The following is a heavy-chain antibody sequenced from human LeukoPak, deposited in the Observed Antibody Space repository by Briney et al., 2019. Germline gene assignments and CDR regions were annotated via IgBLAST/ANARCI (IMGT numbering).Heavy chain of an antibody. Sequence: ASVKVSCKASGYTFTSYGISWVRQAPGQGLEWMGWISAYNGNTNYAQELQGRVTMTTDTSTSTAYMELGSLRSDDTAVYYCARARLGDGYFDYWGQGTLVTVSS. CDR2: ISAYNGNT. V-gene: IGHV1-18*04. D-gene: IGHD3-10*01. J-gene: IGHJ4*02. CDR3: ARARLGDGYFDY. CDR1: GYTFTSYG.